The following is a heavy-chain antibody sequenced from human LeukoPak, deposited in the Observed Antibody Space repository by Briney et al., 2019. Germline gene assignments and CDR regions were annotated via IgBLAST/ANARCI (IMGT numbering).Heavy chain of an antibody. D-gene: IGHD3-3*01. CDR3: ARGGAFGVDRNDY. CDR1: GFTFSTYS. V-gene: IGHV3-21*06. CDR2: IPGNSRYI. J-gene: IGHJ4*02. Sequence: GGSLRLSCAASGFTFSTYSMTWVRQAPGKGLEWVSSIPGNSRYIYYADSVKGRFTLSRDNARNSVFLQMSSLTAEDTAVYYCARGGAFGVDRNDYWGQGTLVTVSS.